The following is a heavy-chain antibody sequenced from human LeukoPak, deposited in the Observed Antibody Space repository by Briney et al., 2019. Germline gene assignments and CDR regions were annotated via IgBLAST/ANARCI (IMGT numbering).Heavy chain of an antibody. CDR1: GGSLSDYY. J-gene: IGHJ4*02. CDR3: ARSPRIVATFDY. CDR2: IYYSGST. V-gene: IGHV4-59*08. Sequence: SETLSLTCTVSGGSLSDYYWTWVRQPPGKGLEWIGYIYYSGSTNYNPSLKSRVTISVDTSKNQFSLKLSSVTAADTAVYYCARSPRIVATFDYWGQGTLVTVSS. D-gene: IGHD5-12*01.